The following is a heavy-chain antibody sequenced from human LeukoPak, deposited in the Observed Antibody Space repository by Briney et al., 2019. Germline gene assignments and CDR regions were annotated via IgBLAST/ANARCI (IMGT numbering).Heavy chain of an antibody. Sequence: PGGSLRLSCAASGFTFSSYWMSWVRQAPGKGLEWVSGISWNSGSIGYADSVKGRFTISRDDAKNSLYLQMNSLRAEDMALYYCAKESGSYTYFDYWGQGTLVTVSS. CDR2: ISWNSGSI. CDR1: GFTFSSYW. D-gene: IGHD1-26*01. V-gene: IGHV3-9*03. J-gene: IGHJ4*02. CDR3: AKESGSYTYFDY.